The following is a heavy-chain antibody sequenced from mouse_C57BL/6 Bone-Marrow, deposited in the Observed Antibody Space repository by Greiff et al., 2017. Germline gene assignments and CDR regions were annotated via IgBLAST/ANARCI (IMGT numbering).Heavy chain of an antibody. D-gene: IGHD2-2*01. Sequence: DVMLVESGGGLVQPGESLKLSCESNEYEFPSHDMSWVRKTPEKRLELVAAINSDGGSTYYPDTMERRFIISRDNTKKTLYLQMSSLRSEDTALYYCASMVTTGAWFAYWGQGTLVTVSA. CDR2: INSDGGST. J-gene: IGHJ3*01. CDR3: ASMVTTGAWFAY. V-gene: IGHV5-2*01. CDR1: EYEFPSHD.